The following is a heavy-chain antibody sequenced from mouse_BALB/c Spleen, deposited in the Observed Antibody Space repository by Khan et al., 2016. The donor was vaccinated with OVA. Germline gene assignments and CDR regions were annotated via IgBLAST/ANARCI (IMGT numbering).Heavy chain of an antibody. CDR1: GYTFRNYG. D-gene: IGHD2-10*01. V-gene: IGHV9-3-1*01. J-gene: IGHJ4*01. CDR3: ARPPYFSYTLDH. Sequence: LVESGPELKKPGETVKISCKASGYTFRNYGMNWVKQSPGKTLKWMGWINTYTGEPTYADDFKGRFAFSLETSASIAYLQITNLKNDDTATYFCARPPYFSYTLDHWGQGTSVTVSS. CDR2: INTYTGEP.